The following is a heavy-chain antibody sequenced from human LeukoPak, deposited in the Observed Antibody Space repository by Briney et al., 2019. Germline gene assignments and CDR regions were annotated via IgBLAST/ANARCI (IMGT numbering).Heavy chain of an antibody. V-gene: IGHV3-15*01. J-gene: IGHJ4*02. CDR1: GFTFSNAW. CDR3: TTEIPSVLRYFDPLDY. Sequence: PGGSLRLSCAASGFTFSNAWMSWVRQAPGKGLEWVGRIKSKTDGGTTDYAAPVKGRFTISRDDSKNTLYLQMNSLKTEDTAVYYCTTEIPSVLRYFDPLDYWGQGTLVTVSS. CDR2: IKSKTDGGTT. D-gene: IGHD3-9*01.